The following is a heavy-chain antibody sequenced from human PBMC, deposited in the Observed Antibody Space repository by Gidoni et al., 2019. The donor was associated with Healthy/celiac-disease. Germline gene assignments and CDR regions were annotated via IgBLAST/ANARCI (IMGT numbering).Heavy chain of an antibody. CDR3: AKGDDFWTTSHWD. CDR1: GFTFSSYG. V-gene: IGHV3-30*02. CDR2: IRYDGSNK. D-gene: IGHD3-3*01. J-gene: IGHJ4*02. Sequence: QVQLVESGGGVVQPGGSLRLSCSASGFTFSSYGMHWVRQAPGKGLEWVAFIRYDGSNKYYADSVKGRFTISRDNSKNTLYLQMNSLRAEDTAVYYCAKGDDFWTTSHWDWGQGTLVTVSS.